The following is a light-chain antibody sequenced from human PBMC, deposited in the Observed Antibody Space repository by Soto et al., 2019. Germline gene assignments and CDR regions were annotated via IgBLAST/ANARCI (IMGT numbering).Light chain of an antibody. CDR3: QQHGQWPIT. CDR2: DAS. Sequence: EIVMTQSPATLSASLGKRATLSCRASQSGASNLAWYQQRPGQAPRLLISDASTRATGFPARFSGSGSGTEFTLTISSLQPEDFATYYCQQHGQWPITFGQGTRLEIK. CDR1: QSGASN. J-gene: IGKJ5*01. V-gene: IGKV3-15*01.